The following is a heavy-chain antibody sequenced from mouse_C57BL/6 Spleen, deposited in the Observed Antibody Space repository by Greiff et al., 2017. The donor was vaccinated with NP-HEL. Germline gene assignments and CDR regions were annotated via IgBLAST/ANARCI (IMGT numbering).Heavy chain of an antibody. CDR3: AYYYGSSPYYAMDY. CDR1: GFTFSDYG. J-gene: IGHJ4*01. D-gene: IGHD1-1*01. Sequence: EVQRVESGGGLVKPGGSLKLSCAASGFTFSDYGMHWVRQAPEKGLEWVAYISSGSSTIYYADTVKGRFTISRDNAKNTLFLQMTSLRSEDTAMYYCAYYYGSSPYYAMDYWGQGTSVTVSS. CDR2: ISSGSSTI. V-gene: IGHV5-17*01.